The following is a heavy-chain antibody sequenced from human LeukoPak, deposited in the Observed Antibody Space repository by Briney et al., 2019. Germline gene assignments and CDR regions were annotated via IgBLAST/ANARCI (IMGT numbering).Heavy chain of an antibody. J-gene: IGHJ4*02. Sequence: GASLRLSCVASGFTFSNYAMGWARQAPGKGLEWVSAITGSGTNRYYADSLKGRFTTSRDNSKNTVFLQMNSLRHEDTAIYYCVIWGDYDVLTGYYVPDYWGQGTLVTVAS. CDR1: GFTFSNYA. V-gene: IGHV3-23*01. CDR3: VIWGDYDVLTGYYVPDY. D-gene: IGHD3-9*01. CDR2: ITGSGTNR.